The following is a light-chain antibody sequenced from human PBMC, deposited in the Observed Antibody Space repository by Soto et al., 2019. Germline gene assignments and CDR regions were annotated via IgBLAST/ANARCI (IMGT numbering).Light chain of an antibody. Sequence: QLVLTQPPSASGTPGQRVTISCSGRSSNIGSNSVNWYQQLPDTSPKLLIYSNDLRPSGVPDRFSGSKSGTSASLAIGGLQSEDEADYYCAVWDDSLKAAVFGGGTQLTVL. V-gene: IGLV1-44*01. CDR2: SND. CDR1: SSNIGSNS. CDR3: AVWDDSLKAAV. J-gene: IGLJ7*01.